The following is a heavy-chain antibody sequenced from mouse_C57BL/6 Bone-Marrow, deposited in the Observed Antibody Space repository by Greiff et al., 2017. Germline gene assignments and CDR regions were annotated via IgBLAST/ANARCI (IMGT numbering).Heavy chain of an antibody. CDR1: GYTFTRYD. J-gene: IGHJ3*01. Sequence: QVQLQQSGPELVKPGASVKLSCKASGYTFTRYDINWVKQRPGQGLEWIGWIYPRDGSTKYNEKFKGKATLTVDTSSSTAYMELHSLTSEDSAVYFCARPSTGTWFAYWGQGTLVTVSA. D-gene: IGHD4-1*02. V-gene: IGHV1-85*01. CDR3: ARPSTGTWFAY. CDR2: IYPRDGST.